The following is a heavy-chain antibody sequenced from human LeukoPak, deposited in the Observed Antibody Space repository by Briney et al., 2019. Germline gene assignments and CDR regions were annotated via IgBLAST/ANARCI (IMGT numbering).Heavy chain of an antibody. CDR1: GFTFASYD. CDR2: ISGYNGNT. CDR3: ARARAEGADY. Sequence: ASVKVSCKSSGFTFASYDINWVRQAAGQGLEWMGWISGYNGNTNYAQKLQGSVTMTTDTSTTTVYMELRSLRSDDTAVYYCARARAEGADYWGQGTLVTVSS. V-gene: IGHV1-18*01. D-gene: IGHD3-16*01. J-gene: IGHJ4*02.